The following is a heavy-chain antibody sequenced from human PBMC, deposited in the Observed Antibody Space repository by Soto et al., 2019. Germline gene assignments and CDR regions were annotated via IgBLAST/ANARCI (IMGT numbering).Heavy chain of an antibody. CDR2: ISYDGSNK. V-gene: IGHV3-30*18. D-gene: IGHD5-18*01. CDR1: GFTFSSYG. Sequence: GGSLRLSCAASGFTFSSYGMHWVRQAPGKGLEWVAVISYDGSNKYYADSVKGRFTISRDNSKNTLYLQMSSLRAEDTAVYYCAKGAHTAMVVYYFDYWGQGTLVTVSS. J-gene: IGHJ4*02. CDR3: AKGAHTAMVVYYFDY.